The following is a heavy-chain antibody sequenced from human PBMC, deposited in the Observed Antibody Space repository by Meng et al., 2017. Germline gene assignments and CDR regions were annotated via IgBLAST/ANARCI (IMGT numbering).Heavy chain of an antibody. CDR2: ISYDGSNK. CDR1: GVTFSSYA. Sequence: GESLKISCAASGVTFSSYAMHWVRQAPGKGLEWVAVISYDGSNKYYADSVKGRFTISRDNSKNTLYLQMNSLRAEDTAVYYCARGRRRGVIITGFGSVGGAVDYCGQ. J-gene: IGHJ4*02. CDR3: ARGRRRGVIITGFGSVGGAVDY. D-gene: IGHD3-10*01. V-gene: IGHV3-30*04.